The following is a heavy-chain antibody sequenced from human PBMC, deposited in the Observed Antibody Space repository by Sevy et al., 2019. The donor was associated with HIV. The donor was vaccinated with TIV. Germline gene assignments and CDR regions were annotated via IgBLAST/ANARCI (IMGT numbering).Heavy chain of an antibody. Sequence: GGSLRLSCAASGFTFSTYDIHWVRQAPGKGLEWVAIISYDGNYREYAYSVRGRYSMSRDNSKNTVYLQMNGLSIEDTAVYYCAKNRPPGGSYFSRHAMDVWGRGTTVTVSS. J-gene: IGHJ6*02. CDR3: AKNRPPGGSYFSRHAMDV. V-gene: IGHV3-30*18. CDR1: GFTFSTYD. CDR2: ISYDGNYR. D-gene: IGHD3-16*01.